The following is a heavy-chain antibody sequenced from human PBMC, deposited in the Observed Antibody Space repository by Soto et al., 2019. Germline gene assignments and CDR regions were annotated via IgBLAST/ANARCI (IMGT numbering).Heavy chain of an antibody. D-gene: IGHD2-2*01. CDR2: IWYDGSNK. CDR1: GFTFSSYG. V-gene: IGHV3-33*01. CDR3: AGASLVPEDPYYYYYGMDV. Sequence: QVQLVESGGGVVQPGRSLRLSCAASGFTFSSYGMHWVRQAPGKGLEWVAVIWYDGSNKYYADSVKGRFTISRDNSKNTLYLQMNSLRAEDTAVYYCAGASLVPEDPYYYYYGMDVWGQGTTVTVSS. J-gene: IGHJ6*02.